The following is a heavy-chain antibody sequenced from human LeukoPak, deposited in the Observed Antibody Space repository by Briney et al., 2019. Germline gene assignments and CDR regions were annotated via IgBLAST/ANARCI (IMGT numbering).Heavy chain of an antibody. CDR1: GFNFNTYT. J-gene: IGHJ4*02. V-gene: IGHV3-21*01. Sequence: GGSLRLSCADSGFNFNTYTMNWVRQAPGEGLEWVSSISCESAYIYYADAVHGRVTVSRDNAKCSLYLQMNSLRAEDTAVYYCVRGSYGAYDYWGQGSLVTVSS. D-gene: IGHD4-17*01. CDR3: VRGSYGAYDY. CDR2: ISCESAYI.